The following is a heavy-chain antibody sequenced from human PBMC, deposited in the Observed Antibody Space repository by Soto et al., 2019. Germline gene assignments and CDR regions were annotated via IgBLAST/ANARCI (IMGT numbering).Heavy chain of an antibody. V-gene: IGHV4-61*01. J-gene: IGHJ5*02. D-gene: IGHD5-18*01. CDR1: GGSVSSGSYY. CDR2: IYYSGST. Sequence: SETLSLTCTVSGGSVSSGSYYWSWIRQPPGKGLEWIGYIYYSGSTNYNPSLKSRVTISVDTSKNQFSLKLSSVTAADTAVYYCAREAVDTATVTVWFDPWGQGTLVTVSS. CDR3: AREAVDTATVTVWFDP.